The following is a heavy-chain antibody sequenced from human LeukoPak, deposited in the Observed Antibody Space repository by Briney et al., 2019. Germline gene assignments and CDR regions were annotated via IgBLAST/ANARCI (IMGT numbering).Heavy chain of an antibody. Sequence: SETLSLTCAVYGGSFSGYYWSWIREPPGKGLGWIGEINHSGSTNYNPSLKSRATISVDTSKNQFSLKLSSVTAADTAVSYCASRDTATRMDWGQGTLVTVSS. CDR2: INHSGST. J-gene: IGHJ4*02. CDR3: ASRDTATRMD. D-gene: IGHD5-18*01. CDR1: GGSFSGYY. V-gene: IGHV4-34*01.